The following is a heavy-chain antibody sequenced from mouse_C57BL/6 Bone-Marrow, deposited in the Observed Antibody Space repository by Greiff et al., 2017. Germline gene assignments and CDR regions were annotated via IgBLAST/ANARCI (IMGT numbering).Heavy chain of an antibody. CDR2: IDPSASYT. J-gene: IGHJ1*03. D-gene: IGHD1-1*01. CDR1: GYTFTSYW. CDR3: ARENYYGSSYDWYFDV. V-gene: IGHV1-69*01. Sequence: VQLQQPGAELVMPGASVKLSCKASGYTFTSYWMHWVKQRPGQGLEWIGEIDPSASYTNYNQKFKGKSTLTVDKSSSTAYMQLSSLTSEDSAVYYCARENYYGSSYDWYFDVWGTGTTVTVSS.